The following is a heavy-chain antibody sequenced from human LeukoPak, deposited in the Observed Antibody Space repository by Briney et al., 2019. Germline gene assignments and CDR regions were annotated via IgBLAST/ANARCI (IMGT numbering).Heavy chain of an antibody. CDR1: GYTFTSYD. Sequence: ASVKVSCKASGYTFTSYDINWVRQATGQGLEWMGWMNPNSGNTGYAQKFQGRVTMTTDTSTSTAYMELRSLRSDDTAVYYCARDERSTYYDYVWGSYLLLGDRFDPWGQGTLVTVSS. CDR3: ARDERSTYYDYVWGSYLLLGDRFDP. V-gene: IGHV1-8*01. CDR2: MNPNSGNT. D-gene: IGHD3-16*02. J-gene: IGHJ5*02.